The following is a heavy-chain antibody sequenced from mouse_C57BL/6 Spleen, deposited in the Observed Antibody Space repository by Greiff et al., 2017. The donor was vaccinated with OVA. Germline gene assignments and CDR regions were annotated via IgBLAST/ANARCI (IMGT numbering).Heavy chain of an antibody. D-gene: IGHD1-1*01. V-gene: IGHV1-52*01. CDR2: IDPSDSET. CDR1: GYTFTSYW. Sequence: QVQLQQPGAELVRPGSSVKLSCKASGYTFTSYWMHWVKQRPIQGLEWIGNIDPSDSETHYNQKFKDKATFTVDKSSSTAYMQLSSLTSEDSAVYYCAREGVDGSSYGWYFDVWGTGTTVTVSS. J-gene: IGHJ1*03. CDR3: AREGVDGSSYGWYFDV.